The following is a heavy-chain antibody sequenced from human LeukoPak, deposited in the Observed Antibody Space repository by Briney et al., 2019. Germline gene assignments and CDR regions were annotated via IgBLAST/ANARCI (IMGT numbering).Heavy chain of an antibody. D-gene: IGHD2-21*02. CDR2: IKSKTDGGTT. CDR1: GLTFSSAW. CDR3: TREAVTANGYFDY. V-gene: IGHV3-15*01. J-gene: IGHJ4*02. Sequence: GGSLRLSCAASGLTFSSAWMSWVRQAPGKGLEWVGRIKSKTDGGTTDYAAPVKGRFTISRDDSKNTLYLQMNSLKTEDTAVYYCTREAVTANGYFDYWGQGTLVTVSS.